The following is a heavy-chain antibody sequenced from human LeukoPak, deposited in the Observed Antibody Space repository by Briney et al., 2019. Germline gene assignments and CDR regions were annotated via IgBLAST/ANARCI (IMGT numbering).Heavy chain of an antibody. V-gene: IGHV3-74*01. CDR1: GFTFSTYW. CDR2: INSDGTST. J-gene: IGHJ3*02. Sequence: SGGSLRLSCAASGFTFSTYWMHWVRQGPGKGLVWVSRINSDGTSTTYADSVKGRFTISRDNAKNTLYLQTNSLRAEDTAVYYCARPYGLGDYVGFDTWGQGTMVTVSS. D-gene: IGHD3-16*01. CDR3: ARPYGLGDYVGFDT.